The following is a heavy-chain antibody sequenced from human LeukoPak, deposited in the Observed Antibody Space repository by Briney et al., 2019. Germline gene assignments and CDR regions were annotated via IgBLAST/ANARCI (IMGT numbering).Heavy chain of an antibody. D-gene: IGHD2/OR15-2a*01. Sequence: GGSLRLSCAASGNYCMHWVRQAPGKGLVWVSHINSDGSWTSYADSVKGRFTISKDNAKNTVYLQMNGLRAEDTAVYYCVSFYETYWGRGTLVTVSS. CDR1: GNYC. V-gene: IGHV3-74*01. CDR3: VSFYETY. J-gene: IGHJ4*02. CDR2: INSDGSWT.